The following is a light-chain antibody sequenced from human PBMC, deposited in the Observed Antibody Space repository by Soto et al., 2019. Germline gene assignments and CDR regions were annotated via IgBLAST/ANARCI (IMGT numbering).Light chain of an antibody. Sequence: DIVMTQSPLTLPVTPGEPASISCRSSQSLLHSNGYNYLDWYLQKPGQSPQLLVFLGSTRASGVPERFSGSGSGSDFTLDSSRAEAEDVGVYYCVQALQPRGTHTFGGGAKVEIK. J-gene: IGKJ4*01. CDR2: LGS. CDR3: VQALQPRGTHT. V-gene: IGKV2-28*01. CDR1: QSLLHSNGYNY.